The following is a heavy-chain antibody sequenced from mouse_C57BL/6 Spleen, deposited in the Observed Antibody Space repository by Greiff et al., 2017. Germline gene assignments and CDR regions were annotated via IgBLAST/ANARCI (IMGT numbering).Heavy chain of an antibody. J-gene: IGHJ4*01. CDR2: IDPENGDT. Sequence: ELQVVESGAELVRPGASVKLSCTASGFNIKDDYMHWVKQRPEQGLEWIGWIDPENGDTEYASKFQGKATITADPSSNTAYLQLSSLTSEDTAVYYCTDYYYGMDYWGQGTSVTVAS. CDR3: TDYYYGMDY. V-gene: IGHV14-4*01. CDR1: GFNIKDDY.